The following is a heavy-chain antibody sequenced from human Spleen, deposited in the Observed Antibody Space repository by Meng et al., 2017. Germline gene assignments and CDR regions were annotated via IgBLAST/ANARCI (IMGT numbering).Heavy chain of an antibody. J-gene: IGHJ4*02. D-gene: IGHD2-2*01. V-gene: IGHV1-2*06. CDR1: GYTFTGYY. Sequence: ASVKVSCKASGYTFTGYYMHWVRQAPGQGLEWMGRINPNSGGTNYAQKFQGRVTITTDESTSTVYMELTRLTSEDTAVYFCARKAGNCISPTCYSLDYWGQGTLVTVSS. CDR2: INPNSGGT. CDR3: ARKAGNCISPTCYSLDY.